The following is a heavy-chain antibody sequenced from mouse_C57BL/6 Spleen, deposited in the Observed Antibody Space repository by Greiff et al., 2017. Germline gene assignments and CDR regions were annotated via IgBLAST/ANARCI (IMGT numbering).Heavy chain of an antibody. V-gene: IGHV1-5*01. J-gene: IGHJ4*01. CDR1: GYTFTSYW. CDR3: TRGSYYGTNYYAMDY. CDR2: IYPGNSDT. D-gene: IGHD2-1*01. Sequence: SGTVLARPGASVKMSCKTSGYTFTSYWMHWVKQRPGQGLEWIGAIYPGNSDTSYNQKFKGKAKLTAVTSASTAYMELSSLTNEDSAVYYCTRGSYYGTNYYAMDYWGQGTSVTVSS.